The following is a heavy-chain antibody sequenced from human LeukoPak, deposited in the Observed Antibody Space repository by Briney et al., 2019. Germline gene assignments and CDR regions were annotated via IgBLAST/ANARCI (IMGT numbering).Heavy chain of an antibody. J-gene: IGHJ4*02. CDR2: INHSGST. CDR3: ATNVPGTTYFDP. CDR1: GDSFSGYY. Sequence: SETLSLTCAVYGDSFSGYYWTWIRQSPGKGLEWIGEINHSGSTKYNPSLKRRVTISVDTSKNQFSLNLTPVTAADPAIYYCATNVPGTTYFDPWGQGTLVTVSS. D-gene: IGHD1-14*01. V-gene: IGHV4-34*01.